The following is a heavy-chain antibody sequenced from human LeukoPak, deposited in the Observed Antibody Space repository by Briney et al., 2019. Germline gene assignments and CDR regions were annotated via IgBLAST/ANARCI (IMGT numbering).Heavy chain of an antibody. CDR3: ATSDDLWSGMDS. Sequence: GGSLRLSCAASGFTFSSYAMSWVRQAPGKGLEWVSSISSTSSYIYYADSVKGRFTISRDNAKNSLYLQMDSLRAEDTAVYYCATSDDLWSGMDSWGQGTLVTVSS. CDR1: GFTFSSYA. J-gene: IGHJ4*02. CDR2: ISSTSSYI. D-gene: IGHD3-3*01. V-gene: IGHV3-21*01.